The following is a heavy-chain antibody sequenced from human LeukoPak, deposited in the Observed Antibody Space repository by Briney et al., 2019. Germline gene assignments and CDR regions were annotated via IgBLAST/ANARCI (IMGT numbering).Heavy chain of an antibody. J-gene: IGHJ4*02. CDR3: VRDGDDFNFDY. Sequence: GGSLRLSCAASGFTFSSHWMHWVHQAPGKGLVWVSRVKGDGTFTNYVDSVYGRFTISRDNAKNTLYLHMHSLRAEDTAVYYCVRDGDDFNFDYWGQGNLVTVSS. CDR2: VKGDGTFT. V-gene: IGHV3-74*01. CDR1: GFTFSSHW. D-gene: IGHD5-24*01.